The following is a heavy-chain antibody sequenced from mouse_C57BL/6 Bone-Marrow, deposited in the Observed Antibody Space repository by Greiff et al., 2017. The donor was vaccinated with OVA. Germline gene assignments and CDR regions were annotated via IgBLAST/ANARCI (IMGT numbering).Heavy chain of an antibody. CDR2: INPNNGGT. CDR3: ARHYDYDVGAWFAY. CDR1: GYTFTDYN. D-gene: IGHD2-4*01. J-gene: IGHJ3*01. V-gene: IGHV1-22*01. Sequence: VQLKQSGPELVKPGASVKMSCKASGYTFTDYNMHWVKQSHGKSLEWIGYINPNNGGTSYNQKFKGKATLTVNKSSSTAYMELRSLTSEDSAVYYCARHYDYDVGAWFAYWGQGTLVTVSA.